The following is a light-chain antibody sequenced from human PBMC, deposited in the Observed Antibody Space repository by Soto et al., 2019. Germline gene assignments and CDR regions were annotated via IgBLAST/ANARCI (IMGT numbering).Light chain of an antibody. J-gene: IGKJ2*01. CDR1: QSVNNNY. CDR2: GAS. CDR3: HLYNRSPYN. Sequence: EIVLTQSPGTLSLSPGERATLSCRASQSVNNNYLAWYQQKPGQAPRLLIYGASTRATGISDRFSGSGSGTDFTLTISRLEPDDVGVFYCHLYNRSPYNFGQGTKLEIK. V-gene: IGKV3-20*01.